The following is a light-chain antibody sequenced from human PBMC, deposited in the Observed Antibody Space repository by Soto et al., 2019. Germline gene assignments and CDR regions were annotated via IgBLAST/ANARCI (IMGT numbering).Light chain of an antibody. V-gene: IGKV1-9*01. CDR2: GAS. CDR3: QQLNTYPIT. CDR1: QGISSY. J-gene: IGKJ5*01. Sequence: IQLTQSPSSLSASVGDRATITCRASQGISSYLAWYQQKPGKAPKLLIYGASTLEGGVPFRFSGSGSGTDFTLTISSLQPEDFATYYCQQLNTYPITFGRGTRLEIK.